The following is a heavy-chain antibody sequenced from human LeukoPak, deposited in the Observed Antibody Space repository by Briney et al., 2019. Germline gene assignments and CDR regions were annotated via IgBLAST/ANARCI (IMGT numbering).Heavy chain of an antibody. D-gene: IGHD2-15*01. CDR1: GCTFTGYY. Sequence: ASVKVSCKASGCTFTGYYMHWVRQAPGQGLEWMGWINPNSGGTNYAQKFQGRVTMTRDTSISTAYMELSRLRSDDTAVYYCARVAGYCSGGSCYGGSPDAFDIWGQGTMVTVSS. V-gene: IGHV1-2*02. CDR2: INPNSGGT. J-gene: IGHJ3*02. CDR3: ARVAGYCSGGSCYGGSPDAFDI.